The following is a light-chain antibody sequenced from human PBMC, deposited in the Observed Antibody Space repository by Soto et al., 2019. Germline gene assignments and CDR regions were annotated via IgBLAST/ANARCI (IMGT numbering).Light chain of an antibody. CDR2: VAS. V-gene: IGKV2-28*01. CDR3: MQALQTPIT. J-gene: IGKJ5*01. Sequence: EIVMTQSPFSLPVTPGEPASISCRSSQSLLHRNGYNYLDWYLQKPGQSPQLLIFVASNRASGVPDRFSGSGSGTDFTLKISRVEAEDVGFYYCMQALQTPITFGQGTRLEIK. CDR1: QSLLHRNGYNY.